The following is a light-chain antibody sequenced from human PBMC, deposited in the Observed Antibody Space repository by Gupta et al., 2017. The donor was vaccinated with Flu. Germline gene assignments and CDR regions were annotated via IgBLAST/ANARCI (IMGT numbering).Light chain of an antibody. V-gene: IGLV1-44*01. CDR3: AAWDDSLNGWV. CDR1: SSNIGRNT. J-gene: IGLJ3*02. CDR2: GKA. Sequence: QSVLPQPPSASGDPGQRVYISCSGGSSNIGRNTVNWYQQLPGTAPKLLIDGKAQRPSGVPDRFSGSKSGTSASLAISGLQSEDEADYYCAAWDDSLNGWVVGGGTKLTVL.